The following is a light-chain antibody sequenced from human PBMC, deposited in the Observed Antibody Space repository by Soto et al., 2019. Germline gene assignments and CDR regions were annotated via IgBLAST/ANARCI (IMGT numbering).Light chain of an antibody. Sequence: EIVMTQSPATLSVSPGERATLSCRASQSVSSNLAWYQQKPGQAPRLLIYGASTRATGIPARFSGSGSGTEFNHTISSLQSEDFAVYYCQQYNNWPFTFGPGTKVDIK. V-gene: IGKV3-15*01. CDR1: QSVSSN. J-gene: IGKJ3*01. CDR3: QQYNNWPFT. CDR2: GAS.